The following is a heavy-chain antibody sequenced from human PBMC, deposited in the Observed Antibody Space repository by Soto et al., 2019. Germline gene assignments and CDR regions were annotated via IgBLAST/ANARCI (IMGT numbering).Heavy chain of an antibody. Sequence: QVQLVQSGAEVKKPGSSVKVSCKASGGTFSSYTISWVRQAPGQGLEWMGRIIHILGIANYAQKFQGRVTITADKSTSTAYMELSSLRSEDTAVYYCARAWYYGSGTPYCFDYWGQGTLVTVSS. CDR2: IIHILGIA. V-gene: IGHV1-69*02. J-gene: IGHJ4*02. CDR3: ARAWYYGSGTPYCFDY. CDR1: GGTFSSYT. D-gene: IGHD3-10*01.